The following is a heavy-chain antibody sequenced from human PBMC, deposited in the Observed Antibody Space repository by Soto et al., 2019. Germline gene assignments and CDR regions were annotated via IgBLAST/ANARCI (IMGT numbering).Heavy chain of an antibody. J-gene: IGHJ4*02. CDR1: GFTFSSYA. V-gene: IGHV3-30-3*01. D-gene: IGHD6-13*01. CDR3: ATTLSSSSWYMAFDY. CDR2: ISYDGSNK. Sequence: GGSLRLSCAASGFTFSSYAMHWVRQAPGKGLEWVAVISYDGSNKYYADSVKGRSTISRDNSKNTLYLQMNSLRAEDTAVYYCATTLSSSSWYMAFDYWGQGTLVTVSS.